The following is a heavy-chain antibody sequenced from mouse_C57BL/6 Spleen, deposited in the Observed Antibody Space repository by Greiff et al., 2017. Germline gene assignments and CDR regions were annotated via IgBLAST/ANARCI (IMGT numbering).Heavy chain of an antibody. Sequence: QVQLKESGAELMKPGASVKLSCKATGYTFTGYWIEWVKQRPGHGLEWIGEILPGSGSTNYNEKFKGKATFTADTSSNTAYMQLSSLTTEDSAIYYCARGEGYYSNFYWYFDVWGTGTTVTVSS. J-gene: IGHJ1*03. CDR3: ARGEGYYSNFYWYFDV. CDR2: ILPGSGST. V-gene: IGHV1-9*01. D-gene: IGHD2-5*01. CDR1: GYTFTGYW.